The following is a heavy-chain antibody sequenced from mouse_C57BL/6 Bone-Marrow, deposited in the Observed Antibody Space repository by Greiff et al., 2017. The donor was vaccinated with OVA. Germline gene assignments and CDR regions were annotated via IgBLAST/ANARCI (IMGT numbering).Heavy chain of an antibody. D-gene: IGHD1-1*01. J-gene: IGHJ3*01. Sequence: VQLQQSGAELVRPGASVKLSCKASGYTFTDYYINWVKQRPGQGLEWIARIYPGSGNTYYNEKFKGKATLTAEKSSSTAYMQLSSLTSEDSAVYCCARGGYYGSIAWFAYWGQGTLVTVSA. CDR1: GYTFTDYY. CDR2: IYPGSGNT. V-gene: IGHV1-76*01. CDR3: ARGGYYGSIAWFAY.